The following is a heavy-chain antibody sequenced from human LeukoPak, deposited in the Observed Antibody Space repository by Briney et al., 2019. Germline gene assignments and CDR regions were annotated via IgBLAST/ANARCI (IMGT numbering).Heavy chain of an antibody. Sequence: ASVKVSCKASGYTFTGYYMHWVRQAPGQGLEWMGWINPNSGGTNYAQKFQGRVTMTRDTSISTAYMELSRLRSDDTAVYYCAREVGDWNDGKHLDYWGQGTLVTVSS. J-gene: IGHJ4*02. D-gene: IGHD1-1*01. CDR1: GYTFTGYY. CDR3: AREVGDWNDGKHLDY. CDR2: INPNSGGT. V-gene: IGHV1-2*02.